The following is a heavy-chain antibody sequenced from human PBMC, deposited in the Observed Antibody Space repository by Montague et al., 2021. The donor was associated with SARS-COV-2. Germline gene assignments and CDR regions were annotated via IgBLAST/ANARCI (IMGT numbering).Heavy chain of an antibody. Sequence: SLRLSCAVSGFTFSSYAFHWARQAPGKGLDWVAVISYDGTNKYYADSVKGRFTISRDNSKNTLYLQMNSLRPDDSAMYYCARDRGEYSGSPHYYFDYWGQGTLVTVSS. CDR1: GFTFSSYA. D-gene: IGHD1-26*01. V-gene: IGHV3-30-3*01. J-gene: IGHJ4*02. CDR3: ARDRGEYSGSPHYYFDY. CDR2: ISYDGTNK.